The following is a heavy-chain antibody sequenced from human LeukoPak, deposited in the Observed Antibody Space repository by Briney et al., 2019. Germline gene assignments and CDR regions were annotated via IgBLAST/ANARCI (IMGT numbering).Heavy chain of an antibody. J-gene: IGHJ4*02. CDR1: GFTFSSYS. CDR3: AREYYYDSSGYYEERDY. V-gene: IGHV3-21*01. Sequence: GGSLRLSCAASGFTFSSYSMNWVRQAPGKGLEWVSSISSSSSYIYYADSVKGRFTISRDNAKNSLYLQMNSLRAEDTAAYYCAREYYYDSSGYYEERDYWGQGTLVTVSS. CDR2: ISSSSSYI. D-gene: IGHD3-22*01.